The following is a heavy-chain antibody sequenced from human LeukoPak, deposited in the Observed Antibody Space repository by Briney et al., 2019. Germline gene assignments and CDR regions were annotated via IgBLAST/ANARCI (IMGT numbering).Heavy chain of an antibody. CDR1: GFTFSSYG. CDR2: ISFDGSHQ. J-gene: IGHJ4*02. D-gene: IGHD2-2*01. V-gene: IGHV3-30*12. CDR3: ATPLISISSTTYYNYFEY. Sequence: GGSLRLSCAASGFTFSSYGMHWARQAPGKGLEWVAVISFDGSHQYFADSVKGRFTISRDNSNNTLYLQMNSLRAEDTAVYYCATPLISISSTTYYNYFEYWGQGALVTVSS.